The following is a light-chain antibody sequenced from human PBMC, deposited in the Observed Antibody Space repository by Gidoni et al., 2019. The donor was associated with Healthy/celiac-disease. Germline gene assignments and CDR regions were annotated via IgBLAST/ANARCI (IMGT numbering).Light chain of an antibody. CDR2: DAS. CDR1: QSISSY. Sequence: DIQMTQSPSCLSASVVDRVTITFRANQSISSYLNWYQQKPGNAPKRLIYDASSLQSRVPARFSGSGSGTYFSLTISSRQTEDFATYDCQQSYSTPLTFGQGTKLEIK. V-gene: IGKV1-39*01. CDR3: QQSYSTPLT. J-gene: IGKJ2*01.